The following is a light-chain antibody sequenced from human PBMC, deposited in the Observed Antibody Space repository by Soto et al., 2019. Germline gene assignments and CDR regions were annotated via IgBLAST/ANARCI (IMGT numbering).Light chain of an antibody. Sequence: DIQMTQSPSTLSASVGDRGTITCRASQSVDSRLAWYQQKPGKAPKILVYDASTLETGVPSRFSGSGSGAEFTLTITGLQPEDIATYSCQHYDSFWSLGQGTKVDIK. CDR2: DAS. J-gene: IGKJ1*01. CDR1: QSVDSR. V-gene: IGKV1-5*01. CDR3: QHYDSFWS.